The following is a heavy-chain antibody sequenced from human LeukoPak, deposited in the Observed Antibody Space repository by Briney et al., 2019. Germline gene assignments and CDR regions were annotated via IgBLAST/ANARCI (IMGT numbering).Heavy chain of an antibody. CDR1: GGSISSGGYY. CDR2: IYYSGST. D-gene: IGHD4-11*01. J-gene: IGHJ6*02. CDR3: ASGGYSNYWYYYYGMDV. Sequence: SETLSLTCTVSGGSISSGGYYWSWIRQHPGKGLEWIGYIYYSGSTYYNPSLKSRVTISVDTSKNQFSLKLSSVTAADTAVYYCASGGYSNYWYYYYGMDVWGQGTTVTVSS. V-gene: IGHV4-31*03.